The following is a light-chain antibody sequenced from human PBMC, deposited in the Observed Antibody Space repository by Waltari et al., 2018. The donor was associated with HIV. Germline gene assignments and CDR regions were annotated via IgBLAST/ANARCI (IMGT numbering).Light chain of an antibody. CDR3: SSYAGRNTLL. CDR1: SRDVGGYDY. Sequence: QSALTQPPSASGSPGQSVTISCTGTSRDVGGYDYVSWYQQHPGKAPKLMISEVNQRPSGVPDRFSGSRSGNTASLTVSGLQAEDEAHYYCSSYAGRNTLLFGGGTKLTVL. V-gene: IGLV2-8*01. CDR2: EVN. J-gene: IGLJ2*01.